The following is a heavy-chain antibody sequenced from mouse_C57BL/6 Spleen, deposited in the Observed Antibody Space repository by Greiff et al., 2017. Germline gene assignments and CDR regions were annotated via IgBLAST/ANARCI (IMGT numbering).Heavy chain of an antibody. CDR3: ARGGVVAPYAMDY. CDR2: INPSSGYT. D-gene: IGHD1-1*01. Sequence: VQLQQSGAELAKPGASVKLSCKASGYTFTSYWMHWVKQRPGQGLEWIGYINPSSGYTKYNQKFKDKATLTADKSSSTAYMQLRSLTYEDSAVYYCARGGVVAPYAMDYWGQGTSDTVSS. CDR1: GYTFTSYW. J-gene: IGHJ4*01. V-gene: IGHV1-7*01.